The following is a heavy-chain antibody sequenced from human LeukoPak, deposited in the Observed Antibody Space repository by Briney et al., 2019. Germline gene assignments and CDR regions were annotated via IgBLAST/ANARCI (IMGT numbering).Heavy chain of an antibody. D-gene: IGHD2-15*01. CDR2: INHSGST. J-gene: IGHJ4*02. CDR3: ARGSQYCSGGSCDGRGFDY. CDR1: GGSISSGYHY. V-gene: IGHV4-39*07. Sequence: SETLSLTCTVSGGSISSGYHYWGWIRQPPGKGLEWIGEINHSGSTNYNPSLKSRVTISVDTSKNQFSLKLSSVTAADTAVYYCARGSQYCSGGSCDGRGFDYWGQGTLVTVSS.